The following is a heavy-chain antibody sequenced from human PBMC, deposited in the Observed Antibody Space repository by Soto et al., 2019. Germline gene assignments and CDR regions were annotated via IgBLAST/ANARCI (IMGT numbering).Heavy chain of an antibody. J-gene: IGHJ2*01. CDR1: GFTFSDYT. V-gene: IGHV3-23*01. Sequence: GGSLRLSCVASGFTFSDYTMTWVRQAPGKGLEWVATISATGGNIEYTDSLKGRFTISRDNSKNTLYLQLNGLTSDDTAVHYCAKVAGGLGYFDLWGRGTLVTVSS. CDR2: ISATGGNI. CDR3: AKVAGGLGYFDL. D-gene: IGHD3-16*01.